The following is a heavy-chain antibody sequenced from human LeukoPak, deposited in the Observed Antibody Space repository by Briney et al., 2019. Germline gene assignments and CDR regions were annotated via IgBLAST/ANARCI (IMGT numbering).Heavy chain of an antibody. CDR3: ASQGANQYYYYGMDV. CDR2: IYYSGST. V-gene: IGHV4-59*01. CDR1: GGSISSYY. J-gene: IGHJ6*02. Sequence: SETLSLTCTASGGSISSYYWSWIRQPPGKGLEWIGYIYYSGSTNYNPSLKSRVTISVDTSKNQFSLKLGSVTAADTAVYYCASQGANQYYYYGMDVWGQGTTVTVSS.